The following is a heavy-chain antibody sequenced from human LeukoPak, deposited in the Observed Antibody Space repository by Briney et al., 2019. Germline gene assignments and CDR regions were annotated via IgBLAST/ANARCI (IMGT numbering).Heavy chain of an antibody. CDR1: GFTFSSYW. V-gene: IGHV3-7*01. CDR2: IKRDGSEK. D-gene: IGHD3-16*02. Sequence: GGSPRLSCAVSGFTFSSYWMTWVRQAPGKGLEWVANIKRDGSEKYYVDSVKGRFTISRDNAKNSLYLQMNSLRAEDTAVYYCARDLDDYVWGSYRNGAFDIWGQGTMVTVSS. CDR3: ARDLDDYVWGSYRNGAFDI. J-gene: IGHJ3*02.